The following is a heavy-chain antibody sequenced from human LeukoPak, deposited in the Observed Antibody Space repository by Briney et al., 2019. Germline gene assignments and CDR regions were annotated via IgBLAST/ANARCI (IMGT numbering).Heavy chain of an antibody. CDR3: ARIPRIAVAGSYYYYGMDV. D-gene: IGHD6-19*01. Sequence: SETLSLTCAVYGGSFSGYYWSWIRQPPGKGLEWIGEINHSGSTNYNPSLKSRVTISVDTSKNQFSLKLSSVTAADTAVYYCARIPRIAVAGSYYYYGMDVWGQGTTVTVSS. J-gene: IGHJ6*02. CDR2: INHSGST. CDR1: GGSFSGYY. V-gene: IGHV4-34*01.